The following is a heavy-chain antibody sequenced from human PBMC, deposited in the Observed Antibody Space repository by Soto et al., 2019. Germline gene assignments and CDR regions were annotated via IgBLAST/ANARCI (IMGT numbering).Heavy chain of an antibody. CDR3: TTVSDRPYYDFWSGYYLSYYYYGMDV. V-gene: IGHV3-15*01. CDR2: VKGKTDCWTT. D-gene: IGHD3-3*01. J-gene: IGHJ6*02. Sequence: GGTLRLSWVSSWFPSRKAWMRWVRQSAGDGLDWVGLVKGKTDCWTTDYAAPVKGRFTISRDDSKNTLYLQMNSLKTEDTAVYYCTTVSDRPYYDFWSGYYLSYYYYGMDVWGQGTTVTVSS. CDR1: WFPSRKAW.